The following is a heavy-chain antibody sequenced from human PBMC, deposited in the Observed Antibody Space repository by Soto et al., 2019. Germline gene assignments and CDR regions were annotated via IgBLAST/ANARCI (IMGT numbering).Heavy chain of an antibody. Sequence: GGSLRLSCAASGFTFSGYWMSWVRQAPGKGLEWVANIKQDGSEKYYVDSVKGRFTVSRDNAKNSLYLQMNSLRAEDTAVYYCARGIRIAARPVYSDCWGQGTLVTVSS. CDR1: GFTFSGYW. J-gene: IGHJ4*02. V-gene: IGHV3-7*03. D-gene: IGHD6-6*01. CDR3: ARGIRIAARPVYSDC. CDR2: IKQDGSEK.